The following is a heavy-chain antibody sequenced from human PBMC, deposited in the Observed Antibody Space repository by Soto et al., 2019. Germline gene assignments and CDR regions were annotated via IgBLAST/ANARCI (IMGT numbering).Heavy chain of an antibody. D-gene: IGHD3-22*01. CDR1: GYTFTGYY. J-gene: IGHJ5*02. CDR3: AREDSSGYYLINRFDP. V-gene: IGHV1-2*02. CDR2: INPNSGGT. Sequence: ASVKVSCKASGYTFTGYYMHWVRQAPGQGLEWMGWINPNSGGTNYAQKFQGRVTMTRDTSISTAYMELSRLRSDDTAVYYCAREDSSGYYLINRFDPWGQGTLVTVSS.